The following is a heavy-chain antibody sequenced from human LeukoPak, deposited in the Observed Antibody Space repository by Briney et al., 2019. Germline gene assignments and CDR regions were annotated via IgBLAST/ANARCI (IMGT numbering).Heavy chain of an antibody. CDR3: ARGFLAHFYGSSSHDY. J-gene: IGHJ4*02. V-gene: IGHV4-34*01. CDR1: GGSFSDYY. Sequence: SETLSLTSAVYGGSFSDYYWASIPHPPRKGLEWIGEINHNGGINSNPCLKSRVPLSLDTSMNHVSLRLTSVTAADTGVYYCARGFLAHFYGSSSHDYWGQGTLVSVSS. CDR2: INHNGGI. D-gene: IGHD3-10*01.